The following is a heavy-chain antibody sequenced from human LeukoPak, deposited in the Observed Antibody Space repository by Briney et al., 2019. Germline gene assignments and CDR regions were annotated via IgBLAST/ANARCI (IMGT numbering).Heavy chain of an antibody. CDR3: ARGYSGHYYAFDI. CDR2: IIPILGIA. J-gene: IGHJ3*02. D-gene: IGHD1-26*01. Sequence: SVKVSCKASGGTFSSYAISWVRQAPGQGLEWMGRIIPILGIANYAQKFQGRVTITADKSTSTAYMELSSLRSEDTAVYYCARGYSGHYYAFDIWGQGTMVTVSS. V-gene: IGHV1-69*04. CDR1: GGTFSSYA.